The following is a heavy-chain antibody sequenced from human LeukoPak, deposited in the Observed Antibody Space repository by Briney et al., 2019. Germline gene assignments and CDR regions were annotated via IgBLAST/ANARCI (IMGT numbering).Heavy chain of an antibody. D-gene: IGHD3-22*01. V-gene: IGHV1-18*01. Sequence: ASVKVSCKASGYTFTSYGISWVRQAPGQGLEWMGWISAYNGNTNYAQKLQGRVTMTTETSTSTAYMELRSLRSDDTAVYYCARYRDKACYYDSSGYYFDYWGQGTLVTVSS. CDR2: ISAYNGNT. CDR3: ARYRDKACYYDSSGYYFDY. J-gene: IGHJ4*02. CDR1: GYTFTSYG.